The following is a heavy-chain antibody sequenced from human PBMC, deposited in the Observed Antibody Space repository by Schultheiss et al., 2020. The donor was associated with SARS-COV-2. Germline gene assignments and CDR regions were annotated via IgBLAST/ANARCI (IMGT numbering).Heavy chain of an antibody. CDR3: ARDRRSGGMAGFDY. J-gene: IGHJ4*02. CDR1: GGSISSYY. V-gene: IGHV4-59*12. Sequence: SETLSLTCTVSGGSISSYYWSWIRQPAGKGLEWIGYIYYSGSTNYNPSLKSRVTISVDTSKNQFSLKLSSVTAADTAVYYCARDRRSGGMAGFDYWGQGTLVTVSS. D-gene: IGHD3-10*01. CDR2: IYYSGST.